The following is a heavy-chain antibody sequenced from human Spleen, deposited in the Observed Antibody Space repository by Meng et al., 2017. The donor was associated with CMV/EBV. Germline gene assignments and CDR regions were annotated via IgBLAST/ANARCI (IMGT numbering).Heavy chain of an antibody. V-gene: IGHV4-34*01. Sequence: GYYWSWIRQPPWKGLEWIGEINHSGSTNYNPSLKSRVTISVDTSKNQFSLKLSSVTAADTAVYYCARGGSGITIFGVVIMASNFDYWGQGTLVTVSS. CDR1: GYY. CDR2: INHSGST. CDR3: ARGGSGITIFGVVIMASNFDY. D-gene: IGHD3-3*01. J-gene: IGHJ4*02.